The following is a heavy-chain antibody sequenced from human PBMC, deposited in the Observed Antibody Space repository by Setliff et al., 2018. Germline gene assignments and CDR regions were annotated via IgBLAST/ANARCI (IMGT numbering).Heavy chain of an antibody. V-gene: IGHV3-23*01. D-gene: IGHD5-18*01. CDR2: MSASGTST. J-gene: IGHJ6*03. Sequence: GGSLRLSCATSGFTFRDYSLTWVRQAPGKGLEWVSAMSASGTSTYHADSVKGRFTISGDNSKNTLYLQMNSLRAEDTAVYYCAKLVWLTTWYYMDVWGKGTTVTVSS. CDR3: AKLVWLTTWYYMDV. CDR1: GFTFRDYS.